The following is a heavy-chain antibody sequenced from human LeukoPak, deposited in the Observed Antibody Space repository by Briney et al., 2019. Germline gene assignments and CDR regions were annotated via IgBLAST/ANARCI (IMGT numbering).Heavy chain of an antibody. CDR3: ARDPSPVLYGYHAFGI. J-gene: IGHJ3*02. CDR2: INQDESSQ. Sequence: GGSLRLSCAASGFSFTTYWMGGVRQAPGKGLEWVANINQDESSQYYVDAVRGRFTISRDNSKNTLYLQMNSLRAEDTAVYYCARDPSPVLYGYHAFGIWGQGTMVTVSS. D-gene: IGHD5-18*01. V-gene: IGHV3-7*01. CDR1: GFSFTTYW.